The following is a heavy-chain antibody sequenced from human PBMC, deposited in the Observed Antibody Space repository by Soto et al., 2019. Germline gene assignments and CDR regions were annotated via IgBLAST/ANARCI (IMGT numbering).Heavy chain of an antibody. CDR2: ISAYNGNT. J-gene: IGHJ4*02. Sequence: VKVCWKASGYTFISFGISWVRQAPGQGLEWMGWISAYNGNTNYAQKLQGRVTMTTDTSTSTAYMELRSLRSDDTAVYYCARDRSYYSDYWGQGTLVTVSS. CDR3: ARDRSYYSDY. D-gene: IGHD3-10*01. V-gene: IGHV1-18*01. CDR1: GYTFISFG.